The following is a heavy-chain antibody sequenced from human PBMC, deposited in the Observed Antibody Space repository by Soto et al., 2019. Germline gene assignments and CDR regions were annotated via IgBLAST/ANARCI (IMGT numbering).Heavy chain of an antibody. CDR2: IRQDGGQR. CDR1: GFSFSAYW. CDR3: ARDHRPRSMDV. Sequence: EVQLVESGGCFVQSGGSLRLSCAASGFSFSAYWMTWVRQAPGKGLEWVANIRQDGGQRPYGDSVKGRFTVSRDNGKNSVFLQMNGLTDDDTAVYYCARDHRPRSMDVWGKGNAVTVSA. V-gene: IGHV3-7*01. J-gene: IGHJ6*04. D-gene: IGHD1-26*01.